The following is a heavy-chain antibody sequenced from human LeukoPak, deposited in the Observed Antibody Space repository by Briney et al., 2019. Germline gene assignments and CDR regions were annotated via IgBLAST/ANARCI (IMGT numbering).Heavy chain of an antibody. D-gene: IGHD5-24*01. J-gene: IGHJ4*02. CDR3: ARGRGYNSFGY. V-gene: IGHV4-34*01. CDR1: GGSFSGYY. CDR2: INHSGST. Sequence: PSETLSLTCAVYGGSFSGYYWSWIRQPPGKGLEWIGEINHSGSTNYNPSLKSRVTISVDTSKNQFSLKLRSVTAADTAEYYCARGRGYNSFGYWGQGTLVTVSS.